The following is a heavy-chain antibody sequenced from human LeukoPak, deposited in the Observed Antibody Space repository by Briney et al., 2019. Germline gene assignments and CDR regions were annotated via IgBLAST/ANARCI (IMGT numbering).Heavy chain of an antibody. D-gene: IGHD4-23*01. CDR3: ARDRRYGGNLWFDP. J-gene: IGHJ5*02. V-gene: IGHV4-59*01. Sequence: SETLSLTCTVSGGSISSYYWSWIRQPPGKGLEWIGYIYCSGSTNYNPSLKSRVTISVDTSKNQFSLKLSSVTAADTAVYYCARDRRYGGNLWFDPWGQGTLVTVSS. CDR1: GGSISSYY. CDR2: IYCSGST.